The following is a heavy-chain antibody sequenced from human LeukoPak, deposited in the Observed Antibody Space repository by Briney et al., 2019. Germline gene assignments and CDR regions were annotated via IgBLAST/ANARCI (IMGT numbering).Heavy chain of an antibody. Sequence: GGSLRLSCAASGFTFSSYWMSWVRQAPGKGLEWVANIKQDGSEKYYVDSVEGRFTISRDNAKNSLYLQMNSLRAEDTAVYYCAREGDYYCSGGSCYDYWGQGTLVTASS. J-gene: IGHJ4*02. CDR1: GFTFSSYW. CDR3: AREGDYYCSGGSCYDY. D-gene: IGHD2-15*01. CDR2: IKQDGSEK. V-gene: IGHV3-7*01.